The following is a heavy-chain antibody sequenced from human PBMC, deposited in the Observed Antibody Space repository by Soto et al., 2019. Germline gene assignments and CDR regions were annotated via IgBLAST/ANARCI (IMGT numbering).Heavy chain of an antibody. D-gene: IGHD3-16*02. CDR1: GFTFSSYG. CDR3: AKGLGELSPESYDH. J-gene: IGHJ4*02. CDR2: ISYDGTNT. Sequence: GGSLRLSCAASGFTFSSYGMHWVRRAPGKGLEWVAVISYDGTNTYHSDSVKGRFIISRDNSRNTLYLQMNSLRAEDTAMYYCAKGLGELSPESYDHWGQGTLVTVSS. V-gene: IGHV3-30*18.